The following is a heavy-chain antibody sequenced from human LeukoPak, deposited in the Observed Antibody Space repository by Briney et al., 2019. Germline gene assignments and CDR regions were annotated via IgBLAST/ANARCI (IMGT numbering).Heavy chain of an antibody. J-gene: IGHJ4*02. CDR2: INPNSGGT. CDR1: GYTFTGYY. D-gene: IGHD2-8*01. Sequence: ASVKVSCKASGYTFTGYYMHWVRQAPGQGLEWMGWINPNSGGTNYAQKFQGRVTMTRDTAISTAYMELSRLRSDDPAVYYCARVDIVLMVYVGWGQGTLVTVSS. CDR3: ARVDIVLMVYVG. V-gene: IGHV1-2*02.